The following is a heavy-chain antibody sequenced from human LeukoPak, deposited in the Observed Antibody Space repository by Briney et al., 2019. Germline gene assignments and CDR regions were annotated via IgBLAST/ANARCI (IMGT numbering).Heavy chain of an antibody. Sequence: SETLSLTCAVSGYSISSGYYWGWIRQPPGKGLEWIGSIYHSGSTYYNPSLKSRVTISVDTSKNQFSLRLSSVTAADTAVYYCARVDTAMAWENWFDPWGQGTLVTVSS. CDR1: GYSISSGYY. CDR2: IYHSGST. V-gene: IGHV4-38-2*01. D-gene: IGHD5-18*01. CDR3: ARVDTAMAWENWFDP. J-gene: IGHJ5*02.